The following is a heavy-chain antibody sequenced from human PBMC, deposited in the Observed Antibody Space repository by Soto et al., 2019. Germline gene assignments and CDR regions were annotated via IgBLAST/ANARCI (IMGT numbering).Heavy chain of an antibody. CDR2: IWYDGSNK. D-gene: IGHD3-10*01. V-gene: IGHV3-33*01. J-gene: IGHJ4*02. CDR1: GFTFSSYG. CDR3: ARDPLLWFGESYFDY. Sequence: QVQLVESGGGVVQPGRSLRLSCAASGFTFSSYGMHWVRQAPGKGLEWVAVIWYDGSNKYYADSVKGRFTISRDNSKNTLHLQMNSLRAEDTAVYYCARDPLLWFGESYFDYWGQGTLVTVSS.